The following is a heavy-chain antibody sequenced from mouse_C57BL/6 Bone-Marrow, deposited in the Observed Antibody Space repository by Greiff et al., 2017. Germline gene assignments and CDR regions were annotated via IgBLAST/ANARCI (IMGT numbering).Heavy chain of an antibody. CDR1: GYTFTDYE. D-gene: IGHD1-1*01. CDR2: IDPETGGT. V-gene: IGHV1-15*01. CDR3: TRDYGSSYFDY. Sequence: VHLVESGAELVRPGASVTLSCKASGYTFTDYEMHWVKQTPVHGLEWIGAIDPETGGTAYNQKFKGKAILTADKSSSTAYMELRSLTSEDSAVYYGTRDYGSSYFDYWGQGTTLTVSS. J-gene: IGHJ2*01.